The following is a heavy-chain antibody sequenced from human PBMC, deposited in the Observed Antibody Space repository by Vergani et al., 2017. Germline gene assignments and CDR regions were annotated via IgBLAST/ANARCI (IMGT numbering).Heavy chain of an antibody. CDR3: AKVRLVGATSPMDY. D-gene: IGHD1-26*01. CDR1: GFTFSSYG. V-gene: IGHV3-33*06. J-gene: IGHJ4*02. Sequence: QVQLVESGGGVVQPGRSLRLSCAVSGFTFSSYGMHWVRQAPGKGLEWVAVIWYDGSNKYYADSVKGRFTISRDNSKNTLYLQMNSLRAEDTAVYYCAKVRLVGATSPMDYWGQGTLVTVSS. CDR2: IWYDGSNK.